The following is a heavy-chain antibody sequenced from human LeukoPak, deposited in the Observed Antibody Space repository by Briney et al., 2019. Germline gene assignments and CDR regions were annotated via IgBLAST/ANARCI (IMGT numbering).Heavy chain of an antibody. D-gene: IGHD5-12*01. Sequence: GASVKLSCKASGGTFSSYAISWVRQAPGHGLEWMGRIIPVLGIENYEQKFQGRVTIPADKSTSTAYMKLSSLRSDDTAVYCCATRGYSGYDPPYYGMDVWGQGTTVTVSS. V-gene: IGHV1-69*04. J-gene: IGHJ6*02. CDR2: IIPVLGIE. CDR3: ATRGYSGYDPPYYGMDV. CDR1: GGTFSSYA.